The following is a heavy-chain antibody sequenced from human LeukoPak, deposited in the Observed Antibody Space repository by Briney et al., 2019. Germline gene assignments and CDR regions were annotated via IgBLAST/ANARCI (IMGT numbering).Heavy chain of an antibody. J-gene: IGHJ4*02. D-gene: IGHD3-10*01. CDR2: FDPEDGET. CDR1: GYTLTELS. CDR3: ATDLSLHYYGSGSYYKSVY. V-gene: IGHV1-24*01. Sequence: ASVEVSCKVSGYTLTELSMHWVRQAPGKGLEWMGGFDPEDGETIYAQKFQGRVTMTEDTSTDTAYMELSSLRSEDTAVYYCATDLSLHYYGSGSYYKSVYWGQGTLATVSS.